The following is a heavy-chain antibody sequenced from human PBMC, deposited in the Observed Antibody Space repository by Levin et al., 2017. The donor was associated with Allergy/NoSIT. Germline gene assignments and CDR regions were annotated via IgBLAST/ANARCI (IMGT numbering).Heavy chain of an antibody. D-gene: IGHD5-12*01. Sequence: SETLSLTCAVYGGSFSTYFWTWIRQPPGKGLEWIGEVNHSGNTNYKPSLKSRVTISVDTSKNQFSLRLSSVTAADTAVYFCARGSGAYQRLDYWSQGTLVTVSS. V-gene: IGHV4-34*01. CDR1: GGSFSTYF. CDR3: ARGSGAYQRLDY. J-gene: IGHJ4*02. CDR2: VNHSGNT.